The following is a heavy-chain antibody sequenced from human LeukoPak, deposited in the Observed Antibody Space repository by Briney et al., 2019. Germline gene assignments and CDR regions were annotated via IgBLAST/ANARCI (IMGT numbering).Heavy chain of an antibody. CDR2: MNPNSGNT. V-gene: IGHV1-8*01. CDR1: GYTFTSYD. CDR3: ARLYGDYWYFDL. Sequence: ASVNVSCKASGYTFTSYDINWVRQATGQGLEWMGWMNPNSGNTGYAQKFQGRVTMTRNTSISTAYMELSSLRSEDTAVYYCARLYGDYWYFDLWGRGTLVTVSS. J-gene: IGHJ2*01. D-gene: IGHD4-17*01.